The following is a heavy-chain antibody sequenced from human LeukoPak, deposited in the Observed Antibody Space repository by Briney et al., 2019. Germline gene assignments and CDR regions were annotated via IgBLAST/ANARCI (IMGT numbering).Heavy chain of an antibody. CDR3: AKGSCSGGSCFNLFDY. CDR1: GFTISSYW. D-gene: IGHD2-15*01. CDR2: IKQDGSEK. V-gene: IGHV3-7*05. J-gene: IGHJ4*02. Sequence: GGSLRLSCAGSGFTISSYWMAWVRQAPGRGLEWVAHIKQDGSEKNYVDLVKGRFTISRDNAKNSVYLQMNSLRAEDTAIYYCAKGSCSGGSCFNLFDYWGQGTLVTVSS.